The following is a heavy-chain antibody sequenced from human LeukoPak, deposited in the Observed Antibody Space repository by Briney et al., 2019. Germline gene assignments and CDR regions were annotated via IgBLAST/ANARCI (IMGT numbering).Heavy chain of an antibody. Sequence: LGRSLRLSCAASGFTFSSYGMHLVRQAPGKGLEWVAVIWYDGSNKYYADSVKGRFTISRDNSKNTLYPQMNSLRAEDTAVYYCAKDSLNDYSNPFDYWGQGTLVTVSS. CDR1: GFTFSSYG. CDR3: AKDSLNDYSNPFDY. D-gene: IGHD4-11*01. J-gene: IGHJ4*02. CDR2: IWYDGSNK. V-gene: IGHV3-33*06.